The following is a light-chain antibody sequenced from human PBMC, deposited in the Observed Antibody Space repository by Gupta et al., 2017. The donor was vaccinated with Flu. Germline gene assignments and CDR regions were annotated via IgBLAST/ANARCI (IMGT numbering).Light chain of an antibody. CDR3: QQESSSPIT. Sequence: DIQMAQSPSTLSASVGDRVTITCRASQSISSWLAWYQQKPGRAPKLLIYEASGLQSGVPSRFSGGGSETEFTLTISSLQPDDFATYYCQQESSSPITFGRGTKVEI. J-gene: IGKJ4*01. CDR1: QSISSW. CDR2: EAS. V-gene: IGKV1-5*03.